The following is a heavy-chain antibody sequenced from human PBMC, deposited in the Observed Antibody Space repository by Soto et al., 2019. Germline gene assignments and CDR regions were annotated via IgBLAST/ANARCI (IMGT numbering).Heavy chain of an antibody. J-gene: IGHJ4*02. CDR1: GYTFTSYA. CDR2: INAGNGNT. D-gene: IGHD7-27*01. Sequence: QVQLVQSGAEEKKPGASVKVSCKASGYTFTSYAMHWVRQAPGQRLEWMGWINAGNGNTKYSQKFQGRVTITRDTSASTAYMEVSSLRSEDTAVYYGARNWDQSNYFDPWGQGTLVTVSS. V-gene: IGHV1-3*05. CDR3: ARNWDQSNYFDP.